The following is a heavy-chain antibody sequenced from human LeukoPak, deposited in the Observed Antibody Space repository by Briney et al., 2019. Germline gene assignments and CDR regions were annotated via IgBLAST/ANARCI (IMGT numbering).Heavy chain of an antibody. CDR1: GGSISSYY. CDR2: IYYSGST. Sequence: PSETLSLTCTVSGGSISSYYWSWIRQPPGKGLEWIGYIYYSGSTNYNPSRKSRVTISVDTSKNQFSLKLSSVTAADTAVYYCARHRYYGSGAKNQPGDYWGQGTLVTVSS. J-gene: IGHJ4*02. D-gene: IGHD3-10*01. V-gene: IGHV4-59*08. CDR3: ARHRYYGSGAKNQPGDY.